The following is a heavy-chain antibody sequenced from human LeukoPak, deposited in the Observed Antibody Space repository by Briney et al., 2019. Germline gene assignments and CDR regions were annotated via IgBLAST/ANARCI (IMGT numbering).Heavy chain of an antibody. CDR2: IYYSGST. V-gene: IGHV4-39*07. D-gene: IGHD6-19*01. CDR1: GGSISSSSYY. J-gene: IGHJ4*02. Sequence: PSETLSLTCTVSGGSISSSSYYWDWIRQPPGKGLEWIGSIYYSGSTYYNPSLKSRVTISVDTSKNQFSLKLSSVTAADTAVYYCARVYHEQWLVPHFDYWGQGTLVTVSS. CDR3: ARVYHEQWLVPHFDY.